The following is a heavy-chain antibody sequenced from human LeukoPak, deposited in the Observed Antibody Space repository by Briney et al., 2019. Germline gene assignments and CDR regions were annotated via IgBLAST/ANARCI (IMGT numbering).Heavy chain of an antibody. Sequence: SETLSLTCTVSSGSIFSSNWWSWVRQPPGKGLEWIGQIFHTGSTSYSPSLKSRVTISMDKSKNQISLRLTSVTAADTAVYYCARSPTKRVPEDYWGQGTLVTVSS. J-gene: IGHJ4*02. CDR2: IFHTGST. V-gene: IGHV4-4*02. D-gene: IGHD2-2*01. CDR1: SGSIFSSNW. CDR3: ARSPTKRVPEDY.